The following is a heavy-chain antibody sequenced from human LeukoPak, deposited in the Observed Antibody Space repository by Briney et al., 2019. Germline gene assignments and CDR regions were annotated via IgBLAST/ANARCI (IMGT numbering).Heavy chain of an antibody. CDR3: TTDCCRWAVTTSWRY. Sequence: GGSLRLSCEASGFSLNNAWMSWVRQAPGKGLEWVGRIKSETDGGAADYAAPVKGRFTISRDDSKNTLYLQMNSLKTEDTAVYYCTTDCCRWAVTTSWRYWGQGTLVTVSS. CDR2: IKSETDGGAA. V-gene: IGHV3-15*01. J-gene: IGHJ4*02. CDR1: GFSLNNAW. D-gene: IGHD4-17*01.